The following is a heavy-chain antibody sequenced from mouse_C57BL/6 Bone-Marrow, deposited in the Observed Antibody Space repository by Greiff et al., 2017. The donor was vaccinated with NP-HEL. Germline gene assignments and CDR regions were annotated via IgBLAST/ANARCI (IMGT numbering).Heavy chain of an antibody. V-gene: IGHV5-17*01. D-gene: IGHD2-3*01. Sequence: EVKLMESGGGLVKPGGSLKLSCAASGFTFSDYGMHWVRQAPEKGLEWVAYISSGSSTIYYADTVKGRFTISRDNAKNTLFLQMTSLRSEDTAMYYCARRDYHMTSYWGQGTLVTVSA. CDR2: ISSGSSTI. CDR1: GFTFSDYG. J-gene: IGHJ3*01. CDR3: ARRDYHMTSY.